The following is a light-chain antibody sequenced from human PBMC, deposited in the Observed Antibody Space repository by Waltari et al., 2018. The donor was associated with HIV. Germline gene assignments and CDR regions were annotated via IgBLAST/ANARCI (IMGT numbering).Light chain of an antibody. CDR2: WTS. CDR3: QQYYSSPYT. Sequence: DIVMTQSPDSLAVSLGERATINCKSSQILLSSSNNKKSLAWYQQKPGQPPTLLIYWTSTRNSGVPDRFSGGGSGTDFTLTISSLQAEDVAVYYCQQYYSSPYTFGQGTKLGIK. V-gene: IGKV4-1*01. J-gene: IGKJ2*01. CDR1: QILLSSSNNKKS.